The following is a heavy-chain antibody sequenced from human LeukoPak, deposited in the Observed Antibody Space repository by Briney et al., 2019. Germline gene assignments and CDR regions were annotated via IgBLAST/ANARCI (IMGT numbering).Heavy chain of an antibody. D-gene: IGHD2-21*02. J-gene: IGHJ2*01. CDR2: IYYSGST. CDR3: ARVTISRSNCGGDCKYWYSDL. Sequence: SETLSLTCTVSGGSISSYYWSWIRQPPGKGLEWIGYIYYSGSTNYNPSLKSRVTISVDTSKNQFSLKLSSVTAADTAVYYCARVTISRSNCGGDCKYWYSDLWGRGTLVTVSS. V-gene: IGHV4-59*01. CDR1: GGSISSYY.